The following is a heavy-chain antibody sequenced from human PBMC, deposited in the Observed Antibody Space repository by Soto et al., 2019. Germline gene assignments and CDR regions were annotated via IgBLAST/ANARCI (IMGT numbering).Heavy chain of an antibody. CDR2: VYHRGST. CDR1: SDSISSHY. D-gene: IGHD6-19*01. J-gene: IGHJ5*02. Sequence: PATLSLTCTVPSDSISSHYWRWIRQSPGKGLEWIGHVYHRGSTRYNPSLKRRVTISVDTSKNQFSLKLRSVTAADTAVYYCAKNLAVAGFCLDPWGQGIRVTVSS. V-gene: IGHV4-59*11. CDR3: AKNLAVAGFCLDP.